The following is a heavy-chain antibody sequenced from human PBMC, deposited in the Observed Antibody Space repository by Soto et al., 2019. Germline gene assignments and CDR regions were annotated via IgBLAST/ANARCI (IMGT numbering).Heavy chain of an antibody. CDR1: GFTFSSYA. CDR2: ISGSGGST. J-gene: IGHJ4*02. D-gene: IGHD3-10*01. Sequence: EVQLLESGGGLVRPGGSLRLSCAASGFTFSSYAMSWVRQAPGKGLEWVSAISGSGGSTYYADSVKGRFTISRDNSKNTLYLQMNSLRAEDTAVYYCAKDQGYYYGSGSYYPFDYWGQGTLVTVSS. V-gene: IGHV3-23*01. CDR3: AKDQGYYYGSGSYYPFDY.